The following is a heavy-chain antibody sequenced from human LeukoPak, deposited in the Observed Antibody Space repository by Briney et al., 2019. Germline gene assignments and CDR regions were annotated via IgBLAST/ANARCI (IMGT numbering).Heavy chain of an antibody. J-gene: IGHJ4*02. D-gene: IGHD2-21*02. Sequence: GGSLRLSCAASGFTFRNYAMSWVRQIPGKGLEWVSGISAGGSRTYYSDSVKGRFTISRDNSKNTLYLQMSSLRVEDTALYYCAKDFVVVPGNVNYFDYWGQGTLVTVSS. CDR2: ISAGGSRT. CDR1: GFTFRNYA. CDR3: AKDFVVVPGNVNYFDY. V-gene: IGHV3-23*01.